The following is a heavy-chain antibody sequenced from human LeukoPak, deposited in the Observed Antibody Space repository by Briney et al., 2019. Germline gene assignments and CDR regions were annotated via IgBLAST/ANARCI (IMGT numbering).Heavy chain of an antibody. V-gene: IGHV4-34*01. CDR1: GGSFSGYY. CDR2: INHSGST. J-gene: IGHJ4*02. Sequence: KPSETLSLTCAVYGGSFSGYYWSWIRQPPGKGLEWIGEINHSGSTNYNPSLKSRVTISVDTSKNQFSLKLSSVTAADTAVYYCARAVDTAMVTPFGYWGQGTLVTVSS. D-gene: IGHD5-18*01. CDR3: ARAVDTAMVTPFGY.